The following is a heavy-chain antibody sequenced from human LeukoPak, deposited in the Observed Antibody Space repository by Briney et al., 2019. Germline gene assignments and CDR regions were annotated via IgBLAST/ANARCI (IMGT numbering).Heavy chain of an antibody. D-gene: IGHD3-10*01. CDR3: ARDYSNTAFDY. CDR2: INHSGST. CDR1: GGSISSYY. Sequence: SETLSLTCTVSGGSISSYYWSWIRQPPGKGLEWIGEINHSGSTNYNPSLKSRVTISVDTSKNQFSLKLSSVTAADTAVYYCARDYSNTAFDYWGQGTLVTVSS. J-gene: IGHJ4*02. V-gene: IGHV4-34*01.